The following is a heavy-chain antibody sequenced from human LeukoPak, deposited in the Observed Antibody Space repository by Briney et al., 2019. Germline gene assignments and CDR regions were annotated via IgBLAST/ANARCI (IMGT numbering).Heavy chain of an antibody. V-gene: IGHV4-61*02. CDR1: GGSISSGSYY. CDR3: VSMEMYSYGYWDY. CDR2: IYTSGST. D-gene: IGHD5-18*01. Sequence: SETLSLTCTVSGGSISSGSYYWSWIRQPAGKGLEWIGRIYTSGSTNYNPSLKSRVTISVDTSKNQFSLKLSSVTAADTAVYYCVSMEMYSYGYWDYWGQGTLVTVSS. J-gene: IGHJ4*02.